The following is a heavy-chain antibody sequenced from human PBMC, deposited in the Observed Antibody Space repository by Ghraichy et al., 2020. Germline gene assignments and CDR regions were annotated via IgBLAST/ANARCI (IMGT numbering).Heavy chain of an antibody. V-gene: IGHV3-23*01. CDR2: ISGNGGIT. CDR1: GFTFSSYA. J-gene: IGHJ6*02. Sequence: GEYLHISCAASGFTFSSYAMSWVRQAPGKGLECVSAISGNGGITYYVDSVRGRFTISRDNSKNTVFLQMNSLRVEDTAVYYCANTGTQITYQFNRDVWGQGTTVTV. D-gene: IGHD2-2*01. CDR3: ANTGTQITYQFNRDV.